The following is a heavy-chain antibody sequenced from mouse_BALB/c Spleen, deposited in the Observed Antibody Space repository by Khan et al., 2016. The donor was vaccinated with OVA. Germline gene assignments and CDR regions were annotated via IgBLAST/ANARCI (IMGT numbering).Heavy chain of an antibody. Sequence: VQLVESGPELVKPGALVKISCKASGYTFTAYAINWVKQRPGQGLEWIGGIYPCDGTTEYSENFKGKATLTADTSSTTAYLQLSSLTAEKAAVYFWAREGLRGGAMDYWGQGTSVSVSS. CDR1: GYTFTAYA. D-gene: IGHD2-4*01. J-gene: IGHJ4*01. CDR3: AREGLRGGAMDY. CDR2: IYPCDGTT. V-gene: IGHV1S56*01.